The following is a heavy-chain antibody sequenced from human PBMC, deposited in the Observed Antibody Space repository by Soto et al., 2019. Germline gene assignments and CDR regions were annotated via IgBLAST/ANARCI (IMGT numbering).Heavy chain of an antibody. V-gene: IGHV1-69*06. CDR1: GGTFSSYA. Sequence: QVQLVQSGAEVKKPGSSVKVSCKASGGTFSSYAISWVRQAPGQGLEWMGGIIPIFGTANYAQKFQGRVTITADKSTSTAYMELSSLRSEDTAVYYCASSAQAPMYGVVSRFDYWGQGTLVTVSS. CDR2: IIPIFGTA. CDR3: ASSAQAPMYGVVSRFDY. D-gene: IGHD3-3*01. J-gene: IGHJ4*02.